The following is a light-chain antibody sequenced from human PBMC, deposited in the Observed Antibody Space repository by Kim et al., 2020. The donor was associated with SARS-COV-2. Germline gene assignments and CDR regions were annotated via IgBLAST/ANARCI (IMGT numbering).Light chain of an antibody. V-gene: IGLV3-21*04. CDR2: YDS. J-gene: IGLJ2*01. Sequence: PGRTTRVSCGGKDIGSKSVHWYQRKSGQAAVVVIYYDSDRPAGIPWRFSGSNSGNTATLAISRVEAGDEDDYYCQVWDSSSDHRVVFGGGTQLTVL. CDR1: DIGSKS. CDR3: QVWDSSSDHRVV.